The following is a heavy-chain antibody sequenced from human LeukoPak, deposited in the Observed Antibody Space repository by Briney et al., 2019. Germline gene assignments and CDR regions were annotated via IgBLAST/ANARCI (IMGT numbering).Heavy chain of an antibody. V-gene: IGHV4-59*11. Sequence: SETLSLTCTVSGGSISSHYWTWIRQPPGKGLEWIGYIYYRGSTNYNPSLKSRVTISVDTSKNQFSLKLSSVTAADTAVYYCARRGEYSSSFMTFDYWGQGILVTVSS. CDR2: IYYRGST. J-gene: IGHJ4*02. CDR3: ARRGEYSSSFMTFDY. D-gene: IGHD6-6*01. CDR1: GGSISSHY.